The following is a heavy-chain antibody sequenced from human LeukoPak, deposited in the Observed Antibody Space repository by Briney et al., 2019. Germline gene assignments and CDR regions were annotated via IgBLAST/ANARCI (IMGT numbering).Heavy chain of an antibody. CDR2: TSYSGTT. V-gene: IGHV4-31*03. CDR1: SGSISSGGYY. D-gene: IGHD6-13*01. Sequence: SETLSLTCTVSSGSISSGGYYWSWIRQLSGKGLEWIGSTSYSGTTYYNPSLKSRVTILLDTSKNQFSLKLTSVSAADTAVYYCAKGRPAAGQYYFDYWGQGTLVTVSS. CDR3: AKGRPAAGQYYFDY. J-gene: IGHJ4*02.